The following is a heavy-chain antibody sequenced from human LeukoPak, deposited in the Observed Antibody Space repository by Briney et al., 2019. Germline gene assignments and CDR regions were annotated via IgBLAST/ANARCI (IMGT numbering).Heavy chain of an antibody. J-gene: IGHJ5*02. D-gene: IGHD6-19*01. CDR2: INPNSGGT. CDR3: ARVVAGNWFDP. V-gene: IGHV1-2*02. Sequence: GASVKVSCKASGYTFTGYYMHWVRQAPGQALEWMGWINPNSGGTNYAQKFQGRVTMTRDTSITTAYMELSRLRSDDTAVYYRARVVAGNWFDPWGQGTLVTVSS. CDR1: GYTFTGYY.